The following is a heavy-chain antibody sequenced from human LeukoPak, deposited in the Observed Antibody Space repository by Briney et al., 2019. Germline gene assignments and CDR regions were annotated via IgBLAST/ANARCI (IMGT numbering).Heavy chain of an antibody. V-gene: IGHV3-7*03. CDR2: IKQDGSEK. D-gene: IGHD6-19*01. CDR1: GFTFSSYW. Sequence: PGGSLRLSCAASGFTFSSYWMSWVRQAPGKGLEWVANIKQDGSEKYYVDSVKGRFTISRDNAKNSLCLQMNSLRAEDTAVYYCAKGRIAVALYYGMDVWGQGTTVTVFS. J-gene: IGHJ6*02. CDR3: AKGRIAVALYYGMDV.